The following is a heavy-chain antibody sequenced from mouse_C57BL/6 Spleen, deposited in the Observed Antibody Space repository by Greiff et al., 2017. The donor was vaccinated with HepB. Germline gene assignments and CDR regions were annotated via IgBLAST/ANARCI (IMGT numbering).Heavy chain of an antibody. Sequence: EVQGVESGEGLVKPGGSLKLSCAASGFTFSSYAMSWVRQTPEKRLEWVAYISSGGDYIYYADTVKGRFTISRDNARNTLYLQMSSLKSEDTAMYYCTRSITTVVATPYYYAMDYWGQGTSVTVSS. CDR2: ISSGGDYI. CDR3: TRSITTVVATPYYYAMDY. CDR1: GFTFSSYA. D-gene: IGHD1-1*01. V-gene: IGHV5-9-1*02. J-gene: IGHJ4*01.